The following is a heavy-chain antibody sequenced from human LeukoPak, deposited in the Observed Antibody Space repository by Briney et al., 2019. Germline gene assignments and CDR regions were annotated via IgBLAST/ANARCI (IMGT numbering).Heavy chain of an antibody. Sequence: GGSLRLSCAASGFTFSSYSMNWVRQAPGKGLEWVSSISSSSSYKYYADPVKGRFTTTRDNAKNSLYPQMNSLGAEDTAVYYCARADCSSTSCYTFPFDYWGQGTLVTVSS. CDR1: GFTFSSYS. D-gene: IGHD2-2*02. CDR2: ISSSSSYK. CDR3: ARADCSSTSCYTFPFDY. V-gene: IGHV3-21*01. J-gene: IGHJ4*02.